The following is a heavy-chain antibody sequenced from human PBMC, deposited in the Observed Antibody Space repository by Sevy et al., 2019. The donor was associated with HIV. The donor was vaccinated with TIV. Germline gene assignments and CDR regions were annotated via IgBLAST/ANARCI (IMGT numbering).Heavy chain of an antibody. V-gene: IGHV3-7*01. CDR2: IKQDAGQK. CDR1: GFTFSKYW. J-gene: IGHJ4*02. CDR3: VRDDGNYYFHY. D-gene: IGHD1-7*01. Sequence: GGSLRLSCAASGFTFSKYWMGWARQAPGKGLEWVANIKQDAGQKYYVDSVKGRFTISRDNAKNSLYLQMNSLRAEDTAVYFCVRDDGNYYFHYWGQGTLVTVSS.